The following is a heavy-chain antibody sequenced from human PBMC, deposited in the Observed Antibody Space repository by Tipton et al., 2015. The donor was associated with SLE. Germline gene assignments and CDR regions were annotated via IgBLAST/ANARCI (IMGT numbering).Heavy chain of an antibody. V-gene: IGHV3-30-3*01. CDR1: GFTFSSYA. CDR3: ARGRGGYDFWSGYYLPDYYYYYMDV. Sequence: SLRLSCAASGFTFSSYAMHWVRQAPGKGLEWVAVISYDGSNKYYADSVKGRFTISRDNSKNTLYLQMNSLRAEDTAVYYCARGRGGYDFWSGYYLPDYYYYYMDVWGKGTTVTVSS. D-gene: IGHD3-3*01. CDR2: ISYDGSNK. J-gene: IGHJ6*03.